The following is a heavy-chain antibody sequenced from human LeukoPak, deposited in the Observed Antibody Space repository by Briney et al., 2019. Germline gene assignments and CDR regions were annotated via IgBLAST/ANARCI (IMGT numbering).Heavy chain of an antibody. CDR3: ALQRVPAAMILY. V-gene: IGHV5-51*01. J-gene: IGHJ4*02. D-gene: IGHD2-2*01. CDR1: GYSFISYW. CDR2: IYPGDSDI. Sequence: KGGESLKISCKGSGYSFISYWIGWVRQMPGKGLEWMGIIYPGDSDIRYSPSFQGQVTISADKSISTAYLQWSSLKASDTAMYYCALQRVPAAMILYWGQGTLVTVSS.